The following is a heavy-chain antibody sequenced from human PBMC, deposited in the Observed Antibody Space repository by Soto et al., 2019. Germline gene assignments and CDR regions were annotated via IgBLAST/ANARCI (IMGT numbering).Heavy chain of an antibody. CDR2: INHSGST. CDR3: ARAGYCSSTSCYYRYYYYMDV. Sequence: QEKLQQWGAGLLKHSETLSLTCAVYGGSFSGYYWSWIRQPPGKGLEWIGEINHSGSTNYNPSLKSRVTISVDTSKNQFSLKLSSVTAADTSVYYCARAGYCSSTSCYYRYYYYMDVWGKGTTVTVSS. V-gene: IGHV4-34*01. J-gene: IGHJ6*03. D-gene: IGHD2-2*01. CDR1: GGSFSGYY.